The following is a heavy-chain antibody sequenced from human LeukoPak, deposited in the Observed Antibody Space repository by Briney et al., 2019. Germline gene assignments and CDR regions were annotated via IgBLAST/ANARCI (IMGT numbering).Heavy chain of an antibody. D-gene: IGHD3-22*01. CDR1: GXSISSYY. CDR2: IYYSGST. Sequence: PSETLSLTCTVSGXSISSYYWSWIRQPPGKGQEWIGYIYYSGSTNYNPSLKSRVTISVDTSKNQFSLKLSSVTAADTAVYYCARDRHYYDSSGYYFDYWGQGTLVTVSS. J-gene: IGHJ4*02. V-gene: IGHV4-59*01. CDR3: ARDRHYYDSSGYYFDY.